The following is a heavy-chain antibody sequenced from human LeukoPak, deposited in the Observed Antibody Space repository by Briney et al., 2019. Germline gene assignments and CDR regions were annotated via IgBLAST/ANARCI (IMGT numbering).Heavy chain of an antibody. CDR2: INHSGST. CDR3: ARYYYGSGSYFPYYFDY. CDR1: GGSFSGYY. V-gene: IGHV4-34*01. J-gene: IGHJ4*02. D-gene: IGHD3-10*01. Sequence: SETLSLTCAVYGGSFSGYYWSWIRQPPGKGLEWIGEINHSGSTNYNPSLKSRVTISVDTSKNQFSLKLSSVTAADTAVYYCARYYYGSGSYFPYYFDYWGQGTLVTVSS.